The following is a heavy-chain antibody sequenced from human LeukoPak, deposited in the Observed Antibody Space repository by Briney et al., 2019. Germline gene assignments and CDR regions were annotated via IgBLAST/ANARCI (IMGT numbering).Heavy chain of an antibody. V-gene: IGHV4-38-2*02. D-gene: IGHD3-10*01. Sequence: PSETLSLTCTVFGYSISSGYYWGWIRQPPGKGLEWIGSIYHSGSTYYNPSLKSRVTMSVDTSKSQFSLNLSSVTAADTAVYYCARESSGTYYNPLGYMDVWGKGTTVTVSS. CDR3: ARESSGTYYNPLGYMDV. J-gene: IGHJ6*03. CDR1: GYSISSGYY. CDR2: IYHSGST.